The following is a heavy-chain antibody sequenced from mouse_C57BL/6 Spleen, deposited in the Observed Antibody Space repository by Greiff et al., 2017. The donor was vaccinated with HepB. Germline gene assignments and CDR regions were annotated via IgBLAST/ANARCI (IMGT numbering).Heavy chain of an antibody. J-gene: IGHJ1*03. CDR3: ARGTNWDWYFDV. CDR1: GYSITSGYD. D-gene: IGHD4-1*01. CDR2: ISYSGST. V-gene: IGHV3-1*01. Sequence: ESGPGMVKPSQSLSLTCTVTGYSITSGYDWHWIRHFPGNKLEWMGYISYSGSTNYNPSLKSRISITHDTSKNHFFLKLNSVTTEDTATYYCARGTNWDWYFDVWGTGTTVTVSS.